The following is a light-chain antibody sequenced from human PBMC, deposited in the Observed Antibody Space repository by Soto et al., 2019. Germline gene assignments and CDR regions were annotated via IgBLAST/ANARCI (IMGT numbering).Light chain of an antibody. CDR1: RTDVADGYDY. J-gene: IGLJ1*01. Sequence: QSVLTQPASVSGSPGQSIAISCTGVRTDVADGYDYVSWYQQHPGQAPQLIIYDVSNRPSGVSDRFSGSKSGNTASLTISGLQAEDEAKYYCTSYTSSTPFYSFGTGTKVTVL. V-gene: IGLV2-14*03. CDR2: DVS. CDR3: TSYTSSTPFYS.